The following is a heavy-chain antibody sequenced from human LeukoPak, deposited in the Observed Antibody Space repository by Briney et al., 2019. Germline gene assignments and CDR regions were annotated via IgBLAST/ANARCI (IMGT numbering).Heavy chain of an antibody. V-gene: IGHV3-43*01. CDR2: ISWDGDST. J-gene: IGHJ4*02. CDR3: ATPLLNLGYCSGGSCYDNDY. D-gene: IGHD2-15*01. CDR1: GFTFDDYT. Sequence: GGSLRLSCVASGFTFDDYTMHWVRQVPGKGLEWVSLISWDGDSTYYADSVEGRFIISRDIRKNSLYLQMNSLRAEDTAVYYCATPLLNLGYCSGGSCYDNDYWGQGTLVTVSS.